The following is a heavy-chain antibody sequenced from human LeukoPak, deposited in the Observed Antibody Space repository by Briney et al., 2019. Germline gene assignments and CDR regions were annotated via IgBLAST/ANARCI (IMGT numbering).Heavy chain of an antibody. J-gene: IGHJ2*01. D-gene: IGHD6-19*01. V-gene: IGHV4-34*01. CDR1: GGSFSGYY. Sequence: SETLSLTCAVYGGSFSGYYWSWIRQPPGKGLEWIGEINHSGSTNYNPSLKSRVTISVDTSKNQFSLKLSSVTAADTAVYYCARQLAVAGHWYFDLWGRGTLVTVSS. CDR2: INHSGST. CDR3: ARQLAVAGHWYFDL.